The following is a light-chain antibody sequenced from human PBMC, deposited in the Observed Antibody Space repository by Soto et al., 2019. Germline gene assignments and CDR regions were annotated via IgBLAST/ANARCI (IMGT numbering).Light chain of an antibody. CDR3: QQYHTWPIT. V-gene: IGKV3-15*01. CDR2: GAS. Sequence: EVVMTQSPATLSVSPGDTATLSCRASQGVSSGLAWYQQKSGQAPRLLIYGASTRATGVPARFSGSGSGTEFTLTISRLQSEDCAIYYCQQYHTWPITFGGGTKVDIK. CDR1: QGVSSG. J-gene: IGKJ4*01.